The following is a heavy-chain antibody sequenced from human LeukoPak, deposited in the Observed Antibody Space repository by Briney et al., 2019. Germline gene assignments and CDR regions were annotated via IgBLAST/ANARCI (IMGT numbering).Heavy chain of an antibody. Sequence: GGSLRLSCAASGFTFSSYSMNWVRQAPGKGLEWVSYIGSSSSTIYYADSVKGRFTISRDNAKNSLYLQMNSLRAEDTAVYYCAREEYGMDVWGQGTTVTVSS. CDR2: IGSSSSTI. CDR3: AREEYGMDV. V-gene: IGHV3-48*01. CDR1: GFTFSSYS. J-gene: IGHJ6*02.